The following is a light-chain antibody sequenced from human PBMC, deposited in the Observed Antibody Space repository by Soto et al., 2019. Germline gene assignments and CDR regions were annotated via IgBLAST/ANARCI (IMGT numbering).Light chain of an antibody. Sequence: QSALTHPPSASGSPGQSVTISCTGTSSDVGGYNYVSWYQQHPGKAPKLIIYEVSKWPSGVPDRFSGSKSGNTAYLTVSGLHTDDEADYYCSSYAGSKVVLFGGGTQLTVL. J-gene: IGLJ2*01. V-gene: IGLV2-8*01. CDR1: SSDVGGYNY. CDR3: SSYAGSKVVL. CDR2: EVS.